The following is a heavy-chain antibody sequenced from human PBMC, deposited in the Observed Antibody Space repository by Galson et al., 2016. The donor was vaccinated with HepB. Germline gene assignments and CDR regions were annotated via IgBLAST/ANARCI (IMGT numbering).Heavy chain of an antibody. J-gene: IGHJ5*02. CDR1: GFTFGDYA. CDR3: AKAAQYCSISSCRNWFDP. V-gene: IGHV3-9*01. CDR2: ISWNSGNT. Sequence: SLRLSCAASGFTFGDYAMHWVRQAPGKGLEWVSGISWNSGNTGYADSVKGRFTISRDNPKNSLYLQMNSLRAEDTALYYCAKAAQYCSISSCRNWFDPWGQGTLVTLSS. D-gene: IGHD2-2*01.